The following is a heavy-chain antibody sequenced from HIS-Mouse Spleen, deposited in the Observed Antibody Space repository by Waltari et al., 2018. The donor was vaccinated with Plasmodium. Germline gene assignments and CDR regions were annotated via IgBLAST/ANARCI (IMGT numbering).Heavy chain of an antibody. D-gene: IGHD1-26*01. CDR3: ATPRVGGSYFDY. J-gene: IGHJ4*02. Sequence: EVQLVESGGGWVEPGGSRRLSCAASAFPVGRNYMSWARQAPGKGLEWVSVIYSGGSTYYADSVKGRFTISRDNSKNTLYLQMNSLRAEDTAVYYCATPRVGGSYFDYWGQGTLVTVSS. V-gene: IGHV3-66*01. CDR2: IYSGGST. CDR1: AFPVGRNY.